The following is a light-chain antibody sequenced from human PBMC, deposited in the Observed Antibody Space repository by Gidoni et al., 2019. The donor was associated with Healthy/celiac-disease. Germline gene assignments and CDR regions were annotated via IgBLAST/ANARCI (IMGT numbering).Light chain of an antibody. CDR3: QTWGTGIHWV. CDR2: LNSDGSH. V-gene: IGLV4-69*01. J-gene: IGLJ3*02. Sequence: QLVLTQSPSASASLGASVKLTCTLSSGHSNYAIAWHQQQPEKGPRYLMKLNSDGSHSKGDGIPDRFSGSSSGAERYLTISSLQAEDEADYYCQTWGTGIHWVFGGGTKLTV. CDR1: SGHSNYA.